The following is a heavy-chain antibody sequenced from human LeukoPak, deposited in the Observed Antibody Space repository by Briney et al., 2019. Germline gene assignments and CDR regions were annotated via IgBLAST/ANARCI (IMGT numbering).Heavy chain of an antibody. D-gene: IGHD5-18*01. Sequence: GGSLRLSCAASGFTFSSYTMNWVRQAPGKGLEGVSSISRTCTYIYYADSLKGRFTISRDNAKNSLYLQMNSLRAEDTAVYYCARDTARGPLVFMDVWGKGTTVTVSS. V-gene: IGHV3-21*01. CDR3: ARDTARGPLVFMDV. CDR1: GFTFSSYT. J-gene: IGHJ6*03. CDR2: ISRTCTYI.